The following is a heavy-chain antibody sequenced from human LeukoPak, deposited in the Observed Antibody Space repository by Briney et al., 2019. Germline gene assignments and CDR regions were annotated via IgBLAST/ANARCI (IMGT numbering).Heavy chain of an antibody. CDR2: ITGSGGST. CDR3: TKTGDGVRFLEWLTDY. CDR1: GSTFSSYA. V-gene: IGHV3-23*01. J-gene: IGHJ4*02. Sequence: GGSLRLSCAASGSTFSSYAMNWVRQAPGRGLEWVSSITGSGGSTYYADSVKGRFTISRDNSKNTLYLQMNSLRAEDTAVYYCTKTGDGVRFLEWLTDYWGQGTLVTVSS. D-gene: IGHD3-3*01.